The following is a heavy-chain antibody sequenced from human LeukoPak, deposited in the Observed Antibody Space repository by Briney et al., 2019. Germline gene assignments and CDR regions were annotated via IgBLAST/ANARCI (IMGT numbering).Heavy chain of an antibody. V-gene: IGHV1-18*01. J-gene: IGHJ4*02. CDR3: ARDRAAVAGLNAFDY. CDR2: ISAYNDNT. CDR1: GYTFTSYG. Sequence: ASVKVSCKASGYTFTSYGISWVRQAPGQGLEWMGWISAYNDNTNYAQKLQGRVTTTTDTSTSTAYMELRSLRSDDTAVYYCARDRAAVAGLNAFDYWGQGTLVTVSS. D-gene: IGHD6-19*01.